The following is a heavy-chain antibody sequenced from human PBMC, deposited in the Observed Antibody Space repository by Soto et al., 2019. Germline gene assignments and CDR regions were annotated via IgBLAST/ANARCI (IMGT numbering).Heavy chain of an antibody. D-gene: IGHD2-15*01. V-gene: IGHV3-23*01. CDR2: ISGSGGST. Sequence: GGSLRLSCAASGFTFSSYAMRWVRQAPGKGLEWVSAISGSGGSTYYADSVKGRFTISRDNSKNTLYLQMNSLRAEDTAVYYCAKGCSGGSCTDYWGQGTLVTVSS. CDR3: AKGCSGGSCTDY. J-gene: IGHJ4*02. CDR1: GFTFSSYA.